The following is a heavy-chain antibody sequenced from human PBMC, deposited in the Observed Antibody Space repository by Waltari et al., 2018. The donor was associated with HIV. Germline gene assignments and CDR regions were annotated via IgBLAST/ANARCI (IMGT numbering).Heavy chain of an antibody. J-gene: IGHJ4*02. CDR1: GFTFSSYG. D-gene: IGHD3-10*01. Sequence: QVQLLESGGGVVQPGRSLRLSCAAAGFTFSSYGMPWVRQAPGKGLGWVALIWYVGIHEYYGDSGKGRFTISRDNSRKTLDLQMNSLRVEDTAVYYCARDGQGPRGFDQWGQGTLVTVAS. V-gene: IGHV3-33*01. CDR3: ARDGQGPRGFDQ. CDR2: IWYVGIHE.